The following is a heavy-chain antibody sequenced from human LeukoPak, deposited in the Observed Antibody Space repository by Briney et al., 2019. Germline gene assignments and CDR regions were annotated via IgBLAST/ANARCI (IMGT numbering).Heavy chain of an antibody. D-gene: IGHD3-22*01. CDR3: AKDMAPRAYYYDSSGYYFYYYGMDV. V-gene: IGHV3-43D*03. J-gene: IGHJ6*02. Sequence: GGSLRLSCAASGFTFDDYAMHWVRQAPGKGLEWVSLISWDGGSTYYADSVKGRFTISRDNSKNSLYLQMNSLRAEDTALYYCAKDMAPRAYYYDSSGYYFYYYGMDVWGQGTTVTVSS. CDR2: ISWDGGST. CDR1: GFTFDDYA.